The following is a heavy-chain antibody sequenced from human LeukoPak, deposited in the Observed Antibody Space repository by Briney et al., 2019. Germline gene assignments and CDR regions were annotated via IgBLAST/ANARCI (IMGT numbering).Heavy chain of an antibody. CDR1: GFTFSSYA. V-gene: IGHV3-23*01. CDR3: AKDLFGGPARAYFDY. J-gene: IGHJ4*02. D-gene: IGHD3-16*01. Sequence: HPGGSLRLSXAASGFTFSSYALSWVRQAPGRGLEWVSSTSGSGAYTYYADAVKGRLIASRDNSKNTLYLQMNSLRAEDTAVYYCAKDLFGGPARAYFDYWGQRTLVTVSS. CDR2: TSGSGAYT.